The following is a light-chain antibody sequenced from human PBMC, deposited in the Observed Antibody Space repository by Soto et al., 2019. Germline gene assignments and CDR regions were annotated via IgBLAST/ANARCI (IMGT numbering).Light chain of an antibody. Sequence: IVLTQCPGKLTLSPSSRATPSCRASQSVSSSYLAWYQQKPGQAPRLLIYAASSMATGIPARFSGSGSGTEFTLTISSLQSEDSAVYYCQQRYTWPSKFGQGTKVDIK. CDR2: AAS. J-gene: IGKJ1*01. V-gene: IGKV3D-20*02. CDR1: QSVSSSY. CDR3: QQRYTWPSK.